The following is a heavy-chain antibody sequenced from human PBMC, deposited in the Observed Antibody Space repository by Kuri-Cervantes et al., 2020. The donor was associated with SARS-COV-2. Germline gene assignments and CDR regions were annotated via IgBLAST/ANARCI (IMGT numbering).Heavy chain of an antibody. CDR1: GGSISSGDYY. J-gene: IGHJ4*02. Sequence: LRLSCTVSGGSISSGDYYWSWIRQPPGKGLEWIGYIYHSGSTYYNPSLKSRVTISVDRSKNQFSLKLSSVTAADTAVYYCARGNSSSGFDYWGQGTLVTVSS. V-gene: IGHV4-30-4*08. CDR3: ARGNSSSGFDY. CDR2: IYHSGST. D-gene: IGHD6-6*01.